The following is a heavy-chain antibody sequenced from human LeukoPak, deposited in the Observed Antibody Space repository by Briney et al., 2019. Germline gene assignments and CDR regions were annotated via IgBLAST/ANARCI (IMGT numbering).Heavy chain of an antibody. Sequence: TTSETLSLTCTVSGGSVSSYYWSWIRQPPGKGLEYIGYIYYSGSTNYNPSLKSRVTISVDTSKNQFSLKLSSVTAADTAVYYCARRVGGWLQLRYFDYWGQGTLVTVSS. D-gene: IGHD5-24*01. J-gene: IGHJ4*02. CDR1: GGSVSSYY. CDR3: ARRVGGWLQLRYFDY. V-gene: IGHV4-59*02. CDR2: IYYSGST.